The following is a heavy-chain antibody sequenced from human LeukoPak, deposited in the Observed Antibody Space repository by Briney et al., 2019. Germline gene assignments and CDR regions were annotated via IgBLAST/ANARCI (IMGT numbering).Heavy chain of an antibody. CDR3: ARGIVATSTNYYYYYGMDV. Sequence: SETLSLTCTVSGASVSSGSYYWSWLRQPPGKGLEWIGYIYYSGSTNYNPSLKSRVTISVDTSKKQFSLKLSSVTAADTAVYYCARGIVATSTNYYYYYGMDVWGQGTTVTVSS. V-gene: IGHV4-61*01. J-gene: IGHJ6*02. CDR1: GASVSSGSYY. CDR2: IYYSGST. D-gene: IGHD5-12*01.